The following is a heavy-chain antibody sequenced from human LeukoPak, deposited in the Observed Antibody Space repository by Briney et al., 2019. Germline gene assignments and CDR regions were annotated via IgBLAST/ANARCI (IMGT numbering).Heavy chain of an antibody. CDR2: INHSGST. J-gene: IGHJ3*02. V-gene: IGHV4-34*01. D-gene: IGHD3-22*01. CDR3: ARGGRITMIVVVTRGAFDI. Sequence: SETLSLTCAVYGGSFSGYYWSWIRQPPGKGLEWIGEINHSGSTNYNPSLKSRVTISVDTSKNQFSLKLSSVTAADTAVYYCARGGRITMIVVVTRGAFDIWGQGTMVTVPS. CDR1: GGSFSGYY.